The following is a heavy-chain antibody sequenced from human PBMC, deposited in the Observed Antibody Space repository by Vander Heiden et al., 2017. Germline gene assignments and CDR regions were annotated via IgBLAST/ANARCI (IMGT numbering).Heavy chain of an antibody. V-gene: IGHV2-5*02. J-gene: IGHJ6*02. CDR1: GLSITTTGVG. D-gene: IGHD6-13*01. CDR3: AGTKHAASAYYGMEV. CDR2: IYCDDDK. Sequence: QINLKESGPTLVKLTETVTMTCNLSGLSITTTGVGVGLIRQPPVKALEWLAVIYCDDDKRYSASLRSMLTITKDTYRNQVVLTVANMDPLDTGSYYCAGTKHAASAYYGMEVWGQGTTVTVSS.